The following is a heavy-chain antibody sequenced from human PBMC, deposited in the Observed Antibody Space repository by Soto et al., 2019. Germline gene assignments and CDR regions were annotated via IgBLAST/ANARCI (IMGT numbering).Heavy chain of an antibody. CDR3: AMDWAAAVTFDS. J-gene: IGHJ5*01. CDR2: ISAYNGNT. D-gene: IGHD6-13*01. CDR1: GYTFTSYG. V-gene: IGHV1-18*01. Sequence: QVQLVQSGAEVKKPGASVKVSCKASGYTFTSYGISWVRKAPGQGLEWMGWISAYNGNTNYAQKLQGRVTITTHTATRTASMALRILRSDDRAVYYCAMDWAAAVTFDSWGQATLVTVS.